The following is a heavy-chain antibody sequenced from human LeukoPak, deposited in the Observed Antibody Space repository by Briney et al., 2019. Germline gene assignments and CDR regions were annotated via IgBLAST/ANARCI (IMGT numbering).Heavy chain of an antibody. CDR3: ARGGGLDV. Sequence: GGSLRLSCAASGFTFNTYTMNWVRQAPGKGLEWVASINHNGNVNYYVDSVKGRFTISRDNAKNSLYLQMSNLRAEDTAVYFCARGGGLDVWAKGPRSPSP. V-gene: IGHV3-7*03. CDR2: INHNGNVN. CDR1: GFTFNTYT. J-gene: IGHJ6*02. D-gene: IGHD3-16*01.